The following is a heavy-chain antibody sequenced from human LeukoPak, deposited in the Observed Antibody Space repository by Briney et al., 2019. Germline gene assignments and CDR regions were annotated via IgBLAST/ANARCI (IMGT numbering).Heavy chain of an antibody. V-gene: IGHV3-23*01. D-gene: IGHD3-10*01. CDR3: AKDRTRGLLWFGELF. Sequence: GGSLRLSCAASGFTFSSYAMSWVRQAPGKGLEWVSAISGSGGSTYYADSVKGRFTISRDNSKNTLYLQMNSLRAEDMAVYYCAKDRTRGLLWFGELFGGQGTLVTVSS. CDR2: ISGSGGST. J-gene: IGHJ4*02. CDR1: GFTFSSYA.